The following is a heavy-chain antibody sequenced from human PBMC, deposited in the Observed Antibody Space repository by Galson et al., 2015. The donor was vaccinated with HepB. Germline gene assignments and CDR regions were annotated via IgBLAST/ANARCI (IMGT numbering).Heavy chain of an antibody. Sequence: QSGAEVKKPGASVKVSCKASGYTFTSYGISWVRQAPGQGLEWMGWISAYNGNTNYAQKLQGRVTMTTDTSTSTAYMELRSLRSDDTAVYYCAREGGAYCSGGSCLPVWFDPWGQGTLVTVSS. J-gene: IGHJ5*02. D-gene: IGHD2-15*01. CDR1: GYTFTSYG. CDR3: AREGGAYCSGGSCLPVWFDP. CDR2: ISAYNGNT. V-gene: IGHV1-18*01.